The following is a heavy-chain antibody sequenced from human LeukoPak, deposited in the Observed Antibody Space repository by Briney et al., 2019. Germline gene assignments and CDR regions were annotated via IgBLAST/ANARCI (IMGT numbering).Heavy chain of an antibody. CDR2: IYTSGST. CDR3: ARGEDYGEANWFDP. J-gene: IGHJ5*02. Sequence: SQTLSLTRTVSGGSISSGSYYWSWIRQPAGKGLEWIGRIYTSGSTNYNPSLKSRVTISVDTSKNQFSLKLSSVTAADTAVYYCARGEDYGEANWFDPWGQGTLVTVSS. D-gene: IGHD4-17*01. V-gene: IGHV4-61*02. CDR1: GGSISSGSYY.